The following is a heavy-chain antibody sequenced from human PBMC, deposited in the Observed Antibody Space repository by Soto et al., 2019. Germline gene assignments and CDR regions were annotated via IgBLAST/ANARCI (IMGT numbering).Heavy chain of an antibody. D-gene: IGHD2-15*01. CDR1: GFTFSSYG. CDR2: ISYDGSNK. Sequence: QVQLVESGGGVVQPGRSLRLSCAASGFTFSSYGMHWVRQAPGKGLEWVAVISYDGSNKYYADSVKGRFTISRDNSKNPLYLQMNSLRAGDTAVYYCATSGYCSGYCPDLWGQGTLVTVSS. V-gene: IGHV3-30*03. J-gene: IGHJ5*02. CDR3: ATSGYCSGYCPDL.